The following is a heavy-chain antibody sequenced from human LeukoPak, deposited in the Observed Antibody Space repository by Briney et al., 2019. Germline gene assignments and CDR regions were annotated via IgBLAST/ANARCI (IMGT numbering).Heavy chain of an antibody. Sequence: GASVKVSCKVSGYTLTELSMHWVRQAPGKGLEWMGGFDPEDGETICAQKFQGRVTMTEDTSTDTAYMELSSLRSEDTAVYYCATGLEYQLLFYFDYWGQGTLVTVSS. CDR1: GYTLTELS. CDR2: FDPEDGET. D-gene: IGHD2-2*01. J-gene: IGHJ4*02. V-gene: IGHV1-24*01. CDR3: ATGLEYQLLFYFDY.